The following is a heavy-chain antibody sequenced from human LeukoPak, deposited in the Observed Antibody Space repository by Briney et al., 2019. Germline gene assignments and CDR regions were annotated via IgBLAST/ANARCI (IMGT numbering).Heavy chain of an antibody. V-gene: IGHV1-8*03. CDR3: ASRAYYYDSSGYYSNWFDP. J-gene: IGHJ5*02. CDR2: MNPNSGNT. CDR1: GYTFTSYD. Sequence: ASVKVSCTASGYTFTSYDINWVRQATGQGLEWMGWMNPNSGNTGYAQKFQGRVTITRDTSASTAYMELSSLRSEDTAVYYCASRAYYYDSSGYYSNWFDPWGQGTLVTVSS. D-gene: IGHD3-22*01.